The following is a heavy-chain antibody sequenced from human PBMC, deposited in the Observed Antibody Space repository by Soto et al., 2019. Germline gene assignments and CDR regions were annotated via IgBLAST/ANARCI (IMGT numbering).Heavy chain of an antibody. CDR2: IYYTGAT. CDR1: TGSISSGNW. Sequence: QVQLRESGPGLVEASGTLSLTCEVSTGSISSGNWWSWVRQPPGKGLEWIGEIYYTGATNYTPSLKRRISMTIAKATDHFSLSLRSATAAATAAYYCARVFSSGSGWMYYFAFWGQGTLVSVSS. J-gene: IGHJ4*02. CDR3: ARVFSSGSGWMYYFAF. V-gene: IGHV4-4*02. D-gene: IGHD6-25*01.